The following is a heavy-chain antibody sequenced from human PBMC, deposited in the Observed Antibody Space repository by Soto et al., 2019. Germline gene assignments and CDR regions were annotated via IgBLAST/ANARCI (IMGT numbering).Heavy chain of an antibody. CDR1: GFPFSTYA. CDR2: LYGNGNGI. CDR3: AKDRQPDGFWPFDH. J-gene: IGHJ4*02. Sequence: EVQLVESEGGLVQPGGSLRLSCVASGFPFSTYAMSWVRQAPGKGLEWVSGLYGNGNGISYADSVKGRFTISRDNSKSTLYLQMNSLRSDDTAMYYCAKDRQPDGFWPFDHWGRGTLIIVSS. V-gene: IGHV3-23*05. D-gene: IGHD3-3*01.